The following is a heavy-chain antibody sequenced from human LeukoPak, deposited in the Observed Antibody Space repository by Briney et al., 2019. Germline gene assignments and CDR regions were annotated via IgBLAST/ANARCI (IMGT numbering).Heavy chain of an antibody. V-gene: IGHV3-23*01. CDR3: AKDRFGDGDHGA. J-gene: IGHJ5*02. D-gene: IGHD3-16*01. CDR2: ISGSGGST. Sequence: PGGSLRLSCAASGFTFSSYAMSWIRQAPGKGLEWVSAISGSGGSTYYADSVKGRFTISRDNSKNTLYLQMNSLRAEDTAVYYCAKDRFGDGDHGAWGQGTLVTVSS. CDR1: GFTFSSYA.